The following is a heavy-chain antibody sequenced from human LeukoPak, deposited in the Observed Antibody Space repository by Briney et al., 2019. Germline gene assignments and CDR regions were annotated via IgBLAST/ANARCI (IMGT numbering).Heavy chain of an antibody. J-gene: IGHJ4*02. Sequence: GGSLRLSCAASGFTFSSYGMHWVRQAPGKGLEWVAFIRYDGSNKYYADSVKGRFTISRDNSKNTLYLQMNSLRAEDTAVYYCAKDPGQLLVYYFDCWGQGTLVTVSS. CDR3: AKDPGQLLVYYFDC. D-gene: IGHD6-6*01. CDR1: GFTFSSYG. CDR2: IRYDGSNK. V-gene: IGHV3-30*02.